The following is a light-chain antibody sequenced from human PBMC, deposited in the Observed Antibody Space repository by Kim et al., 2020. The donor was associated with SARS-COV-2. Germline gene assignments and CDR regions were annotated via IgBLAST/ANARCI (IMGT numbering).Light chain of an antibody. CDR3: TSYAGSNIWV. CDR2: EVN. J-gene: IGLJ3*02. V-gene: IGLV2-8*01. Sequence: GQSVTISCTGTSSDIGDYDYVSWFQQHPGKAPKLMIYEVNRRPSGVPDRFSGSKSGNTASLTVSGLRAEDEADYYCTSYAGSNIWVFGGGTKLTVL. CDR1: SSDIGDYDY.